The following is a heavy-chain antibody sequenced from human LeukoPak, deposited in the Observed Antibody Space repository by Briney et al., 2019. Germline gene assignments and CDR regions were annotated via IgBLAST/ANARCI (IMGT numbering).Heavy chain of an antibody. CDR1: GFSFSNYV. J-gene: IGHJ4*02. Sequence: GSLRLSCEASGFSFSNYVMSWIRQPAGKGLEWIGRVYSSGSTDYNPSLKSRLSISVDTSKNQFSLKLSSVTAADTAVYYCARDRYDSSGYYPLDYWGQGTLVTVSS. V-gene: IGHV4-4*07. D-gene: IGHD3-22*01. CDR3: ARDRYDSSGYYPLDY. CDR2: VYSSGST.